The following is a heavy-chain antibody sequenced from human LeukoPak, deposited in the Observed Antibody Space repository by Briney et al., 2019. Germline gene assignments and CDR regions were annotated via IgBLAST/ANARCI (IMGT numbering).Heavy chain of an antibody. CDR2: IGAYNGNT. D-gene: IGHD6-6*01. CDR1: GYTVTNYG. CDR3: ARDRRSSSSNSILFDY. Sequence: ASVKVSCKASGYTVTNYGVSWVRQAPGQGLEWMGWIGAYNGNTNYAQKLQGRVTMTTDTSASTAYMELRSLRSDDTAVYYCARDRRSSSSNSILFDYWGQGTVVTVSS. V-gene: IGHV1-18*01. J-gene: IGHJ4*02.